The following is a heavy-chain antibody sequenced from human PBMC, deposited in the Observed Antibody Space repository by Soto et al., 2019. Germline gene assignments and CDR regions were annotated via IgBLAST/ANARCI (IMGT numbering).Heavy chain of an antibody. J-gene: IGHJ3*02. CDR2: IGTAGDP. CDR1: GFTFSSYD. D-gene: IGHD2-2*01. V-gene: IGHV3-13*05. CDR3: ARASSDCSSTSCYDAFDI. Sequence: GESLKISCAASGFTFSSYDMHWVRQATGKGLEWVSAIGTAGDPYYPGSVKGRFTISRENAKNSLYLQMNSLRAGDTAVYYCARASSDCSSTSCYDAFDIWGQGTMVTVSS.